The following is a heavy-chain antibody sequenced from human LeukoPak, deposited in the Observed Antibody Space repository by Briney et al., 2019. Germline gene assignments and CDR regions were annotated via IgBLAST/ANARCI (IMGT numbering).Heavy chain of an antibody. Sequence: GGSLRLSCAASGFTFSSYGMHWVRQAPGKGLEWVAFIRYDGSNKYYADSVKGRFTISRDNSKNTLYLQMNSLRAEDTAVYYCAKDQGITMIVVGIDAFDIWGQGTMVTVSS. V-gene: IGHV3-30*02. CDR2: IRYDGSNK. CDR3: AKDQGITMIVVGIDAFDI. J-gene: IGHJ3*02. CDR1: GFTFSSYG. D-gene: IGHD3-22*01.